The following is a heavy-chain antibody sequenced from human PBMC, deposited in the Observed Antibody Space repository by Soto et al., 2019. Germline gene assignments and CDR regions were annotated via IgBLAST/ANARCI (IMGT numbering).Heavy chain of an antibody. CDR1: SASVSSNSAA. D-gene: IGHD3-22*01. CDR3: ARVVYYDSSGHDAFDI. Sequence: QTLSLTCAISSASVSSNSAAWNWIRQSQSRGREWLGRTYYRSKWYNDYAVSVKSRITINPDTSKNQFSLQLNSVTPEDTAVYYCARVVYYDSSGHDAFDIWGQGTMVTVS. CDR2: TYYRSKWYN. V-gene: IGHV6-1*01. J-gene: IGHJ3*02.